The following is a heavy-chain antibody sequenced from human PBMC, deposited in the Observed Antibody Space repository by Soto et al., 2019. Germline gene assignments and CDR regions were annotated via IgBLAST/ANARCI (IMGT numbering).Heavy chain of an antibody. CDR1: GFTFSTYS. Sequence: GGSLRLSCAASGFTFSTYSMNWVRQAPGKGLERVSAVYADGSTHYADSVKGRFTISRDNSKNTLYLQMYNLRAEDTAVYYCARDSAPRIAVARTRFDPWGQGTLVTVSS. V-gene: IGHV3-66*01. J-gene: IGHJ5*02. D-gene: IGHD6-19*01. CDR3: ARDSAPRIAVARTRFDP. CDR2: VYADGST.